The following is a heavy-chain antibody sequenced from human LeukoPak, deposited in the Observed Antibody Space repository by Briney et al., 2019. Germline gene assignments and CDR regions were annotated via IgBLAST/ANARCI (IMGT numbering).Heavy chain of an antibody. D-gene: IGHD1-26*01. CDR1: GFTFSSYA. Sequence: GGSLRLSCAASGFTFSSYAMSWVRQAPGKGLEWVSAISGSGGSTYYADSVKGRFTISRDNSKNTLYLQMNSLRAEDTAVYYCAKDPPPQSGSYYYFDYWGQGTLVTVSS. J-gene: IGHJ4*02. V-gene: IGHV3-23*01. CDR3: AKDPPPQSGSYYYFDY. CDR2: ISGSGGST.